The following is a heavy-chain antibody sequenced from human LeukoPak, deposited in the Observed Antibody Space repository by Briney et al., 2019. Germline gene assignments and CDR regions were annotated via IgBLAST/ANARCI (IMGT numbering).Heavy chain of an antibody. CDR2: ISGSGGST. J-gene: IGHJ4*02. Sequence: GGSLRFSCAASGFTFSSYAMSWVRQAPGKGLEWVSAISGSGGSTYYADSVKGRFTISRDNSKNTLYLQMNSLRAEDTAAYYCAKPLSYYYDSSGFDYWGQGTLVTVSS. V-gene: IGHV3-23*01. CDR3: AKPLSYYYDSSGFDY. CDR1: GFTFSSYA. D-gene: IGHD3-22*01.